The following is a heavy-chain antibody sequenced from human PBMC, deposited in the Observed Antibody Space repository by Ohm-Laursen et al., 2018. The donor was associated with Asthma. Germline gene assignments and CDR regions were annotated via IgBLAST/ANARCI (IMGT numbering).Heavy chain of an antibody. D-gene: IGHD5-24*01. CDR2: ISWNSLSV. V-gene: IGHV3-9*01. CDR3: AKDIKVTSGYNYPYYYYYGMDV. Sequence: SLRLSCAASGFTFDEYAMHWVRQTPGKGLEWVSGISWNSLSVDYADSVKGRFTISRDNAKNSLYLQMNSLRAEDTALYYCAKDIKVTSGYNYPYYYYYGMDVWGQGTTVTVSS. CDR1: GFTFDEYA. J-gene: IGHJ6*02.